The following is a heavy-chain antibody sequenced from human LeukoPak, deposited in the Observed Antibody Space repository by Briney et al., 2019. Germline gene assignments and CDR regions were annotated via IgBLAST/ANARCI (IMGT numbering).Heavy chain of an antibody. Sequence: GGSLRLSCAASGFTFSSYAMNWVRQAPGKGLEWVSVISGSVGDTYYTDSVKGRFTISRDNSKNTLYLQMKSLRAEDTAVYYCAKDFTAAPGNVFHFDYWGQGTLVTVSS. D-gene: IGHD6-13*01. CDR1: GFTFSSYA. CDR2: ISGSVGDT. CDR3: AKDFTAAPGNVFHFDY. V-gene: IGHV3-23*01. J-gene: IGHJ4*02.